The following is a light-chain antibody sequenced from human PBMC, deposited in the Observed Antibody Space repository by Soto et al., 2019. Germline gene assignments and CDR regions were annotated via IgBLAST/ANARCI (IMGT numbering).Light chain of an antibody. J-gene: IGKJ1*01. CDR1: QSIRTW. V-gene: IGKV1-5*03. CDR2: KAS. CDR3: QQYNSHWT. Sequence: QVTQVPSYLSASVGDSVTITCRASQSIRTWLAWYQQKPGSAPKLLIYKASTLDSGVPSRFSGNGSGTDFALTINNVQPEDCATYYCQQYNSHWTFGLGTKVDIK.